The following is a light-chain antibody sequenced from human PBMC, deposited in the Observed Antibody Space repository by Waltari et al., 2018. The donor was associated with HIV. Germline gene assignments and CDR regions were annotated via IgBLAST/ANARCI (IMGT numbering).Light chain of an antibody. CDR3: QQDYNLPPLT. CDR2: GAS. J-gene: IGKJ4*01. V-gene: IGKV3-15*01. Sequence: EIVMTQSPATLSVSPGERATLSCRASQSVRSNLAWYQQKPGQPPRLLIYGASSSATGIPARFSGSGSGTEFTLTISSLQPEDFAVYYCQQDYNLPPLTFGGGTKVEIK. CDR1: QSVRSN.